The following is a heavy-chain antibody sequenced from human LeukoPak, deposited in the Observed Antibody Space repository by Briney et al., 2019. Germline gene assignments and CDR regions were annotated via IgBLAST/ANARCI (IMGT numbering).Heavy chain of an antibody. CDR1: YGSISSFY. CDR2: IYTSGST. CDR3: ARDSVSRGFDY. V-gene: IGHV4-4*07. J-gene: IGHJ4*02. D-gene: IGHD3-10*01. Sequence: SETLSLTCNVSYGSISSFYWSWIRQPAGKGLEWIGRIYTSGSTNYNPSLQSRVTMSVDTSKNQFSLKLSSVTAADTAMYFCARDSVSRGFDYWGQGTLVTVSS.